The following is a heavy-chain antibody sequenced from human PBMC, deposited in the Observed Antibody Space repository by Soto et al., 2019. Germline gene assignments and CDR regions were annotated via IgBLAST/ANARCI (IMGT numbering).Heavy chain of an antibody. CDR2: INAGNGNT. Sequence: ASVKVSCKAAGYTFTSYAMHWVRQAPGQRLEWMGWINAGNGNTKYSQKFQGRVTITRDTSASTAYMELSSLRSEDTAVYYCARIVVVVAATFMYNWFDPWGQGTLVTVSS. V-gene: IGHV1-3*01. J-gene: IGHJ5*02. CDR3: ARIVVVVAATFMYNWFDP. D-gene: IGHD2-15*01. CDR1: GYTFTSYA.